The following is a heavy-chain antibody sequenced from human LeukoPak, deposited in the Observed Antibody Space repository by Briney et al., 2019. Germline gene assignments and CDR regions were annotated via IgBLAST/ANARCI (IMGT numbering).Heavy chain of an antibody. J-gene: IGHJ4*02. D-gene: IGHD6-19*01. CDR3: ARDVWTGVAVSDY. Sequence: GGSLRLSCVASGFTFSSYWMTWVRQAPGKGLEWLANIKEDGSVQYYLDSVRGRFTISRDNAKTSVYLQLNSLRADDTAVYYCARDVWTGVAVSDYWGQGTLVTVSS. V-gene: IGHV3-7*01. CDR1: GFTFSSYW. CDR2: IKEDGSVQ.